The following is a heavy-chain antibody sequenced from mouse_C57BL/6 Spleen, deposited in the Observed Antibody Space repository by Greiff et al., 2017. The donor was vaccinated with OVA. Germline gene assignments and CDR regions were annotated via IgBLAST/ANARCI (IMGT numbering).Heavy chain of an antibody. CDR3: ARDDYGSAWFAY. CDR1: GFSLTSYG. V-gene: IGHV2-2*01. J-gene: IGHJ3*01. Sequence: VQLQQSGPGLVQPSQSLSITCTVSGFSLTSYGVHWVRQSPGKGLEWLGVIWRGGSTDYNAAFISRLSISKDNSKSKVFFKMNSLQADDTAIYYCARDDYGSAWFAYWGQGTLVTVSA. D-gene: IGHD2-4*01. CDR2: IWRGGST.